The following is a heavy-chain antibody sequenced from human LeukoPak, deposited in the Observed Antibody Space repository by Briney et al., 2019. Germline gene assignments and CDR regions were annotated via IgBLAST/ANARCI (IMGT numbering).Heavy chain of an antibody. D-gene: IGHD2-21*02. V-gene: IGHV4-59*01. J-gene: IGHJ3*02. Sequence: SETLSLTCTVSGGSISSNFWSWIRRPPGKGLEWIGYIYYSGSTNYNPSLKSRVTISVDTSKNQFSLKLSSVTAADTAVYYCARRLGCGGDCFNDAFDIWGQGTVVTVSS. CDR1: GGSISSNF. CDR3: ARRLGCGGDCFNDAFDI. CDR2: IYYSGST.